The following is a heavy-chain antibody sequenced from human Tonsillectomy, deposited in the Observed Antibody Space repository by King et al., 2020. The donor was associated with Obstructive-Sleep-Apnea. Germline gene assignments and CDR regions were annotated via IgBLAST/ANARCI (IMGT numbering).Heavy chain of an antibody. Sequence: VQLVESGGGVVQPGRSLRLSCEASGFTFSWCAIHWFRQAPGKGLEGVTFITYDGNKKYYADSVKGRFPISRVNSKTPGYLQMNSLRPEDTAIYYCARDLDDYNGPDYWGQGTLVTVSS. CDR1: GFTFSWCA. J-gene: IGHJ4*02. CDR2: ITYDGNKK. D-gene: IGHD2-8*01. CDR3: ARDLDDYNGPDY. V-gene: IGHV3-30*04.